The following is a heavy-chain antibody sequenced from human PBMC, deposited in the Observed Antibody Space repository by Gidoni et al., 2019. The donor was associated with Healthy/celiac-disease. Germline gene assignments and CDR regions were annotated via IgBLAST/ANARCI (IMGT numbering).Heavy chain of an antibody. CDR3: ARDFLSGSWELEGMDV. J-gene: IGHJ6*02. Sequence: QVQLVESGGGLVKPGGSLRLSCAAPGFTFSDYYMSWILQAPGKGLEWVSYISSSGSTIYYADSVKGRFTISRDNAKNSLYLQMNSLRAEDTAVYYCARDFLSGSWELEGMDVWGQGTTVTVSS. CDR2: ISSSGSTI. V-gene: IGHV3-11*01. D-gene: IGHD6-13*01. CDR1: GFTFSDYY.